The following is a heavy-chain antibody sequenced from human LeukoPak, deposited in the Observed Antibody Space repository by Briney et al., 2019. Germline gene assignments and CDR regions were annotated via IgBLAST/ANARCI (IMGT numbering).Heavy chain of an antibody. J-gene: IGHJ4*02. CDR2: ISGSGGST. V-gene: IGHV3-23*01. CDR1: GFTFSSYA. Sequence: GGSLRLSCAASGFTFSSYAMSWVRQAPGKGLEWVSAISGSGGSTYYADSVKGRFTISRDNSKNTLYLQMNSLRAEDTAVYYCAKIERWLQLLAVDYSGQGTLVTVSS. D-gene: IGHD5-24*01. CDR3: AKIERWLQLLAVDY.